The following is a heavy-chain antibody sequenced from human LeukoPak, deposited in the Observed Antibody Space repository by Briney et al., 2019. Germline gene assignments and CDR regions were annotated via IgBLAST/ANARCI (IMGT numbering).Heavy chain of an antibody. CDR2: IYPGDGST. Sequence: ASVKVSCKASGYTFTSNYIHWVRQAPGQGLEWMGMIYPGDGSTSYAQKFQGRVTVTRDTSTSTVHMELSGLRSEDTAIYYCARDQEGFDYWGQGTLVTVSS. CDR1: GYTFTSNY. CDR3: ARDQEGFDY. J-gene: IGHJ4*02. V-gene: IGHV1-46*01.